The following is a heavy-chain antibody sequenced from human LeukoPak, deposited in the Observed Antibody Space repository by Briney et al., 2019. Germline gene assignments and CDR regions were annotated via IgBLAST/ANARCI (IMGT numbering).Heavy chain of an antibody. CDR3: ARDGGSGSDGGEHYYYGMDV. V-gene: IGHV3-33*01. Sequence: GGSLRLSCAASGFTFSSYGMHWVRQAPGQGLEWVAVIWYDGSNKYYADSVKGRFTISRDNSKNTLYLQMNSLRAEDTAVYYCARDGGSGSDGGEHYYYGMDVWGQGTTVTVSS. D-gene: IGHD3-10*01. CDR2: IWYDGSNK. J-gene: IGHJ6*02. CDR1: GFTFSSYG.